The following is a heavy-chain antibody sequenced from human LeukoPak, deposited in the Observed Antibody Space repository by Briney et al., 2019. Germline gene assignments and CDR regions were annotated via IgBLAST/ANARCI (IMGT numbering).Heavy chain of an antibody. V-gene: IGHV3-23*01. CDR3: AKDRPIAVAGTKSDY. CDR1: GFTFSSYA. J-gene: IGHJ4*02. CDR2: ISGSGGST. D-gene: IGHD6-13*01. Sequence: GGSLRLSCAASGFTFSSYAMSWVRQAPGKGLGWVSAISGSGGSTYYADSVKGRFTISRDNSKNTLYLQMNSLRAEDTAVYYCAKDRPIAVAGTKSDYWGQGTLVTVSS.